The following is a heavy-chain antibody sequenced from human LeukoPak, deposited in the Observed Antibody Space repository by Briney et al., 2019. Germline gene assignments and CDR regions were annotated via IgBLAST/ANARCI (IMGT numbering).Heavy chain of an antibody. J-gene: IGHJ3*01. CDR3: AIVYAVAGKRNALDL. Sequence: GGSLRLSCAASGFTFTTYWMHWVRQAPGKGLVWVSHINSDGSITSYADSVKGRFTISRDNAKNTLYLQMNSLRAEDTAVYYCAIVYAVAGKRNALDLWGQGTMVTVSP. CDR2: INSDGSIT. V-gene: IGHV3-74*01. D-gene: IGHD6-19*01. CDR1: GFTFTTYW.